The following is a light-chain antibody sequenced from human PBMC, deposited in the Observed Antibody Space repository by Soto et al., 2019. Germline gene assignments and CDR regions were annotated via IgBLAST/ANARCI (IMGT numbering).Light chain of an antibody. V-gene: IGLV2-8*01. J-gene: IGLJ1*01. Sequence: QSALTQPPSASGSPGQSVTISCTGTSSDVGGYNYVSWYQQHPGKAPKLMIYEVSKWPSGVPDRFSGSKSGNTASLTVSRIQAEDEADYYCSSYAGSNNWNFGTGTKLTVL. CDR2: EVS. CDR1: SSDVGGYNY. CDR3: SSYAGSNNWN.